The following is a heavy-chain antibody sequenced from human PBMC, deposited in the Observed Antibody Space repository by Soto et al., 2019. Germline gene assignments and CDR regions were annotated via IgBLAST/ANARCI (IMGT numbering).Heavy chain of an antibody. CDR1: GFTFSSYA. J-gene: IGHJ6*02. CDR2: ISGSGGST. V-gene: IGHV3-23*01. CDR3: AKGRSYYYYYGVDV. Sequence: GSLRLSCAASGFTFSSYAMNWVRQAPGKGLEWVSAISGSGGSTYYADSVKGRFTISRDNSKSTLYLQMNSLRAEDTALYYCAKGRSYYYYYGVDVWGQGTTVTVSS.